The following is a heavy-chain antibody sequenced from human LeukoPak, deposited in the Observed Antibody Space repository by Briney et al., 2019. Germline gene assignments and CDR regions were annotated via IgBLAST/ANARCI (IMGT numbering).Heavy chain of an antibody. CDR3: ASAFRDSSGYPENDAFDM. V-gene: IGHV5-51*01. J-gene: IGHJ3*02. CDR1: GYNFHYYW. Sequence: SGYNFHYYWXSWVRQLSGKGVXRMGIIXPLDSDTRDSPSCQGQVTMSADTYISTPSLKWRNLKAADTAKYYCASAFRDSSGYPENDAFDMWGQGTMVTVSS. CDR2: IXPLDSDT. D-gene: IGHD3-22*01.